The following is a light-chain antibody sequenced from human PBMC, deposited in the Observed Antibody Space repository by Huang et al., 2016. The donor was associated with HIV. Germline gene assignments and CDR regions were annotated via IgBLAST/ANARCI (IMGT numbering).Light chain of an antibody. Sequence: EVVMTQSPATLSMSPGDRATLSCRASQSVSSNLAWYQQMPGQAPRRLIYGASTRATGIPARFSGSGSGTEFTRTISSLQSEDFAVYYCQQYDNWPPGTFGQGTKVEIK. CDR1: QSVSSN. V-gene: IGKV3-15*01. CDR2: GAS. J-gene: IGKJ1*01. CDR3: QQYDNWPPGT.